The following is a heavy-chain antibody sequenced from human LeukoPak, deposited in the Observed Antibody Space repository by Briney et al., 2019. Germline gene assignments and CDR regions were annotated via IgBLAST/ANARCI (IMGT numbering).Heavy chain of an antibody. CDR2: IKQDGSDK. V-gene: IGHV3-7*01. CDR1: GFTFSIYW. J-gene: IGHJ4*02. Sequence: GGSLRLSCAASGFTFSIYWMSWVRQAPGKGLEWVANIKQDGSDKYYVDSVKGRFTITRDNDKNSLYLQMNSLSADDTAVYYCARVEYCSGGSCYLVDYWGQGTLVTVSS. D-gene: IGHD2-15*01. CDR3: ARVEYCSGGSCYLVDY.